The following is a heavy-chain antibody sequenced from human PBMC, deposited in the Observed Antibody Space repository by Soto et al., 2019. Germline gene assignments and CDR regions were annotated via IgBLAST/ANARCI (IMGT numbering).Heavy chain of an antibody. D-gene: IGHD4-4*01. CDR1: GGSFSGYY. CDR2: INHSGST. J-gene: IGHJ4*02. V-gene: IGHV4-34*01. CDR3: ARVTTTVFVNS. Sequence: SETLSLTCPVYGGSFSGYYWSWIRQPPGKGLEWIGEINHSGSTNYNPSLKSRVTISVDTSKNQFSLKLSSVTAADTAVYYCARVTTTVFVNSWGQGTLVTV.